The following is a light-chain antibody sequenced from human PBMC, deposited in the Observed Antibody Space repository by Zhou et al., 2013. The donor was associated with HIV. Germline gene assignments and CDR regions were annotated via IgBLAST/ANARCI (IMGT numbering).Light chain of an antibody. J-gene: IGKJ2*01. Sequence: EIVLTQSPGTLSLSPGERATLSCRASQSVTSSYLAWYQQKLGQAPRLLIYGASSRATDIPERFSGSGSGTDFSLTISRLEPEDFAVYYCQQYHNSPYTFGQGTKLEIK. CDR3: QQYHNSPYT. V-gene: IGKV3-20*01. CDR1: QSVTSSY. CDR2: GAS.